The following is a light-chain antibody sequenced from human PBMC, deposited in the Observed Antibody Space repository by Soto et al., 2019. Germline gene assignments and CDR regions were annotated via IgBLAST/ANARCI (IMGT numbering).Light chain of an antibody. J-gene: IGKJ1*01. CDR1: QSISSW. CDR2: DAS. CDR3: QQYNSYSKT. V-gene: IGKV1-5*01. Sequence: DIQMTQSPSTLSASVEDRDTNTCRASQSISSWLAWYQQKPGKAPKLLIYDASSLESGVPSRFSGSGSGTEFTLTISSLQPDDFATYYCQQYNSYSKTFGQGTKVDIK.